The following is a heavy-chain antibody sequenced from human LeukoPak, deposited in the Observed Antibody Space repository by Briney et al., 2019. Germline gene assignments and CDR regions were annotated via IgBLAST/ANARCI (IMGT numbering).Heavy chain of an antibody. D-gene: IGHD3-22*01. Sequence: SHTLSLTGTVSGGSISSGDYYWSWIRQPPGKGLEWIGYIYYSGSTYYNPSLKSRVTISVDTSKNQFSLKLSSVTAADTAVYYCARASSMIVVWFDYWGQGTLVTVSS. CDR2: IYYSGST. CDR3: ARASSMIVVWFDY. CDR1: GGSISSGDYY. V-gene: IGHV4-30-4*01. J-gene: IGHJ4*02.